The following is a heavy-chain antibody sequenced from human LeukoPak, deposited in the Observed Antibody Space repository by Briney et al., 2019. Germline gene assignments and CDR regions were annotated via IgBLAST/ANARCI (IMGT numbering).Heavy chain of an antibody. J-gene: IGHJ4*02. D-gene: IGHD5-18*01. V-gene: IGHV1-2*02. Sequence: AASVKVSCKASGYTFTVYFMHWVRQAPGQGLEWMGGINPNSGGTNYAQKFQGRVTMTRDTSISTAYMELSSLRSDDTAVYYCARGGIQLWFLVDYWGQGTLVTVSS. CDR1: GYTFTVYF. CDR3: ARGGIQLWFLVDY. CDR2: INPNSGGT.